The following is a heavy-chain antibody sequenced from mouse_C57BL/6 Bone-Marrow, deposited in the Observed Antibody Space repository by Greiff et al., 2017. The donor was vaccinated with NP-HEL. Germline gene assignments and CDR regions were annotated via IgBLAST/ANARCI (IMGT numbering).Heavy chain of an antibody. CDR2: INPYNGGT. CDR3: ARIITTVVHWYFDV. CDR1: GYTFTDYY. D-gene: IGHD1-1*01. J-gene: IGHJ1*03. Sequence: VQLQQSGPVLVKPGASVKMSCKASGYTFTDYYMNWVKQSHGKSLEWIGVINPYNGGTSYNQKFKGKATLTVDKSSSTAYMELNSLTSEDSAVCYCARIITTVVHWYFDVWGTGTTVTVSS. V-gene: IGHV1-19*01.